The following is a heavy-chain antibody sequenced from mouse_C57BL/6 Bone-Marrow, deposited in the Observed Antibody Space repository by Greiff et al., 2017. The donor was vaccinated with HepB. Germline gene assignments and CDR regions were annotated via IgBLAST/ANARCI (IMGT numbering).Heavy chain of an antibody. CDR2: IRNKANNHAT. Sequence: DVKLQESGGGLVQPGGSMKLSCAASGFTFSDAWMDWVRQSPEKGLEWVAEIRNKANNHATYYAESVKGRFTISRDDSKSSVYLQMNSLRAEDTGIYYCTRGWLLHYAMDYWGQGTSVTVSS. CDR1: GFTFSDAW. J-gene: IGHJ4*01. V-gene: IGHV6-6*01. D-gene: IGHD2-3*01. CDR3: TRGWLLHYAMDY.